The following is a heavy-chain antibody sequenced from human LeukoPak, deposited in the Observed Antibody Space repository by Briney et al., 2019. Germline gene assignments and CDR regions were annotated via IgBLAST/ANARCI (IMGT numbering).Heavy chain of an antibody. Sequence: PSETLSLTCTVSGGSISSYYWSWIRQPPGKGLEWIGYIYYSGSTNYNPSLNSRVTKSVDTSKNHFSLKLSSVTAADTAVYYCARWSTGSYNNWFDPWGQGTLVTVSS. CDR3: ARWSTGSYNNWFDP. CDR2: IYYSGST. CDR1: GGSISSYY. V-gene: IGHV4-59*01. J-gene: IGHJ5*02. D-gene: IGHD1-26*01.